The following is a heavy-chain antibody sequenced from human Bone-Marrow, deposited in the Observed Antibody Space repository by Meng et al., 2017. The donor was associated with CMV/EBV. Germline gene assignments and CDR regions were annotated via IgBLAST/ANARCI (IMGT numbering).Heavy chain of an antibody. CDR1: GGTFSSYA. D-gene: IGHD3-16*02. Sequence: SVKVSCKASGGTFSSYAISWVRQAPGQGLEWMGGIIPIFGTANYAQKFQGRVTITTDESTSTAYMELSSLRSEDTAVYYCARRWRGELSYSALDYWGQGTLVTVSS. CDR3: ARRWRGELSYSALDY. V-gene: IGHV1-69*05. J-gene: IGHJ4*02. CDR2: IIPIFGTA.